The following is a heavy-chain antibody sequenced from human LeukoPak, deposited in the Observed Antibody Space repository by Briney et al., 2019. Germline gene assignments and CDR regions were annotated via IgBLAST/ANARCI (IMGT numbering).Heavy chain of an antibody. Sequence: SETLSLTCSVSGGSLSSDNYYWNWIRQPAGKGLEWIGRVYTTGSTNYNPSLKSRVTISVDTSKNQFSLKVSSVTAADTAVYYCARGLYGSGSSFDYWGQGTLVTVSS. V-gene: IGHV4-61*02. CDR2: VYTTGST. D-gene: IGHD3-10*01. CDR3: ARGLYGSGSSFDY. J-gene: IGHJ4*02. CDR1: GGSLSSDNYY.